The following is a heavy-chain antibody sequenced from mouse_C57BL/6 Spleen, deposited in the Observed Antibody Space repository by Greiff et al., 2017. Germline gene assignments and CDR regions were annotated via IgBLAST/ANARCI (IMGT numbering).Heavy chain of an antibody. Sequence: QVQLQQSGAELVRPGASVTLSCKASGYTFTDYEMHWVKQTPVHGLEWIGAIDPETGGTAYNQKFKGKAILTADKSPRTAYMELLSLTSEDSAVYYGTGPTMVTTPWFAYWGQGTLVTVSA. CDR2: IDPETGGT. V-gene: IGHV1-15*01. J-gene: IGHJ3*01. D-gene: IGHD2-9*01. CDR3: TGPTMVTTPWFAY. CDR1: GYTFTDYE.